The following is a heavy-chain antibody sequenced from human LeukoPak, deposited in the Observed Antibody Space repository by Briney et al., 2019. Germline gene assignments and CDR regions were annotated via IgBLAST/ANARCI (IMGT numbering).Heavy chain of an antibody. CDR2: IFYSGST. J-gene: IGHJ4*02. CDR3: ARGTYYSSSGSYYNLDQ. CDR1: GGSISSSGYY. V-gene: IGHV4-31*03. D-gene: IGHD3-10*01. Sequence: SETLSLTCTVSGGSISSSGYYWTWIRQHPGKGLEWLGYIFYSGSTYYNPSLKGRVTISLDTSKNQLSLKLSSVTAADTAVYYCARGTYYSSSGSYYNLDQWGQGTLVTVSS.